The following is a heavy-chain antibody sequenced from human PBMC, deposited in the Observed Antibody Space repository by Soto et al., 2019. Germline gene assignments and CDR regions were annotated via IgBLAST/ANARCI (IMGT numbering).Heavy chain of an antibody. V-gene: IGHV3-48*03. CDR1: GFIFSYYE. J-gene: IGHJ5*02. CDR3: ARGPYRNTYNWFDS. D-gene: IGHD5-12*01. CDR2: ISGSGLTI. Sequence: GGSLRLSCAASGFIFSYYEINWVRQGPGKGLEWVSYISGSGLTIYYADSLKGRFTISRDNAKNSLYLQMNSLGVEDTAVYYCARGPYRNTYNWFDSWGQGTLVTVSS.